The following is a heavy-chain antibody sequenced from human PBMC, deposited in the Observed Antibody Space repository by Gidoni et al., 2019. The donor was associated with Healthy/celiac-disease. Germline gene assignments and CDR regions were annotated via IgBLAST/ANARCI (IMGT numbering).Heavy chain of an antibody. CDR1: GFTFSSYA. J-gene: IGHJ6*02. CDR3: AKDVSLTGEHGYGMDV. Sequence: EVQLLESGGGLVQPGGSLRLSCAASGFTFSSYAMSWVRQAPGKGLEWVSAISGSGGSTYYADSVKGRFTISRDNSKNTLYLQMNSLRAEDTAVYYCAKDVSLTGEHGYGMDVWGQGTTVTVSS. CDR2: ISGSGGST. D-gene: IGHD7-27*01. V-gene: IGHV3-23*01.